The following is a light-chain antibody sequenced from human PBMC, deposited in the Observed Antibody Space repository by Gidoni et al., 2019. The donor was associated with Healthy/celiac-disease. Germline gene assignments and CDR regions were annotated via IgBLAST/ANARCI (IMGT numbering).Light chain of an antibody. CDR1: QSISSW. CDR3: QQYNSYSRT. Sequence: DIQMTQSPATLSASVGDRVTITCRASQSISSWLAWYQQKPGKAPKLLIYKASSLESGVPSRCSGSVSGTEFTLTIRSRQPDDFSTYYCQQYNSYSRTFXQXTKVEIK. CDR2: KAS. J-gene: IGKJ1*01. V-gene: IGKV1-5*03.